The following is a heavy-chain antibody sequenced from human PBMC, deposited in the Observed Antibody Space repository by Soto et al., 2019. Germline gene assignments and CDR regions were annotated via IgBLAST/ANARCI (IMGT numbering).Heavy chain of an antibody. CDR3: ARGYYGSSGYPDAVDY. V-gene: IGHV3-33*01. CDR1: GFTFSSYG. Sequence: GGSLRLSCAASGFTFSSYGMHWVRQAPGKGLEWVAVIWYDGSNKYYADSVKGRFTISRDNSKNTLYLQMDSLRAEDTAVYYCARGYYGSSGYPDAVDYWGQGTLVTVSS. CDR2: IWYDGSNK. J-gene: IGHJ4*02. D-gene: IGHD3-22*01.